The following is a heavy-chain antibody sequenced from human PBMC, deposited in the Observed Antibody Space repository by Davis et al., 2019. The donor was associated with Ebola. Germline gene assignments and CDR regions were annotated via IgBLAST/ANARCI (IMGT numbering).Heavy chain of an antibody. D-gene: IGHD3/OR15-3a*01. Sequence: GESLKISCAASGFTFSSYGMHWVRQAPGKGLEWVAVISYDGSNKYYADSVKGRFTISRDNSKNTLYLQMSSLRAEDTAVYYCVKFPDFYGMDVWGQGTTVTVSS. J-gene: IGHJ6*02. CDR3: VKFPDFYGMDV. CDR2: ISYDGSNK. CDR1: GFTFSSYG. V-gene: IGHV3-30-3*02.